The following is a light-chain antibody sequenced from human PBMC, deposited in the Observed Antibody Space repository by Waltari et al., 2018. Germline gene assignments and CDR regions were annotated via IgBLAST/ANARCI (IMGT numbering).Light chain of an antibody. V-gene: IGKV3-20*01. CDR3: QQYHTSPQT. J-gene: IGKJ2*01. CDR2: GAS. CDR1: QSVSSGY. Sequence: EIVLTQSPGTLSLSPGERATLSYRASQSVSSGYLAWYQQKPGQTPRLLIYGASNRATGIPDRFSGSGSGTDFTLAISKLEPEDFALYYCQQYHTSPQTFGQGTKLEI.